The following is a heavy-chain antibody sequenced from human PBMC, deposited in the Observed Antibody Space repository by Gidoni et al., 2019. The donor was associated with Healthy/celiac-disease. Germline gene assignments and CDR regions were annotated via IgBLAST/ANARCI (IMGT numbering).Heavy chain of an antibody. V-gene: IGHV4-39*07. CDR3: ARDMYCSSTSCLRTRVVTASDAFDI. D-gene: IGHD2-2*01. Sequence: QLQLQESGPGLVKPSETLSLTCTVSGGSISSSSYSWGWIRQPPGKGMEWIGSIYYSGSTYYNPSLKSRVTISVDTSKNQFSLKLSSVTAADTAVYYCARDMYCSSTSCLRTRVVTASDAFDIWGQGTMVTVSS. CDR1: GGSISSSSYS. CDR2: IYYSGST. J-gene: IGHJ3*02.